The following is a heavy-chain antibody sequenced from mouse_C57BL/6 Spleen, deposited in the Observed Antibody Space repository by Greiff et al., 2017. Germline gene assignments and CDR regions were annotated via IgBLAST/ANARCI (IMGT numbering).Heavy chain of an antibody. D-gene: IGHD1-1*01. Sequence: EVKVVESGGGLVKPGGSLKLSCAASGFTFSDYGMHWVRQAPEKGLEWVAYISSGSSTIYYADTVKGRFTISRDNAKNTLFLQMTSLRSEDTAMYYCARTLYGSSLFDYWGQGTTLTVSS. CDR1: GFTFSDYG. V-gene: IGHV5-17*01. CDR2: ISSGSSTI. J-gene: IGHJ2*01. CDR3: ARTLYGSSLFDY.